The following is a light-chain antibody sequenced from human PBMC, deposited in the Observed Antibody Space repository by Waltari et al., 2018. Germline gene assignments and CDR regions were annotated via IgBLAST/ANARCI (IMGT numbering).Light chain of an antibody. Sequence: DVVMTQSPLSLPVTLGQPASISCRSSQSLVYSDCNTYVNWFQERPGQSPRRLIYKVSNRDSGVPDRFSGSGSGTDFTLKISRVEAEDEADYYCSSYGGSKVFGGGTK. J-gene: IGKJ4*02. CDR2: KVS. CDR1: QSLVYSDCNTY. V-gene: IGKV2-30*01. CDR3: SSYGGSKV.